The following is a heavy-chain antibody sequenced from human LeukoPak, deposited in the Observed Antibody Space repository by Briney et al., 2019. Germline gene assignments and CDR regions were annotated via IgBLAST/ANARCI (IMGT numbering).Heavy chain of an antibody. D-gene: IGHD3-10*01. V-gene: IGHV3-21*01. CDR3: ARDLWFGESAPIYYYGMDV. CDR1: GFTFSSYS. CDR2: ISSSSSCI. Sequence: GGSLRLSCAASGFTFSSYSMNWVRQAPGKGLEWVSSISSSSSCIYYADSVKGRFTISRDNAKNSLYLQMNSLRAEDTAVYYCARDLWFGESAPIYYYGMDVWGQGTTVTVSS. J-gene: IGHJ6*02.